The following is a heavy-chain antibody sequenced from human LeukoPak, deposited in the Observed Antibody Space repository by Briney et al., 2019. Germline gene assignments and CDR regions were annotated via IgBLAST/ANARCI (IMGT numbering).Heavy chain of an antibody. D-gene: IGHD3-10*01. CDR1: GFTFSNYW. CDR3: ARDRALFDP. Sequence: GGSLRLSCAASGFTFSNYWMSWVRQAQGKGLEWVANIKQDGSEKYYVDSVKGRFTISRDNAKNSLYLQMNSLRAEDTAVYYCARDRALFDPWGQGTLVTVSS. J-gene: IGHJ5*02. CDR2: IKQDGSEK. V-gene: IGHV3-7*04.